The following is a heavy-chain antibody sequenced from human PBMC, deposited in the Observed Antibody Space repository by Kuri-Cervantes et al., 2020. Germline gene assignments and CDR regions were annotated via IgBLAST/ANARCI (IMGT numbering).Heavy chain of an antibody. D-gene: IGHD6-13*01. J-gene: IGHJ6*03. CDR1: GFTFSSYG. V-gene: IGHV3-33*01. CDR3: ARSATDYYYYYMDV. Sequence: GESLKISCAASGFTFSSYGMHWVRQAPGKGLEWVAVIWYDGGNKYYADSVKGRFTISRDNSKNTLYLQMNSLRADDTAVYFCARSATDYYYYYMDVWGKGTTVTVSS. CDR2: IWYDGGNK.